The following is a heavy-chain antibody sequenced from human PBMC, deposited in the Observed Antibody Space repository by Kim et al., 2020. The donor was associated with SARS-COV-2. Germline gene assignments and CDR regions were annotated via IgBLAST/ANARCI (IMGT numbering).Heavy chain of an antibody. CDR3: TRGPIPGSPKSPFDY. V-gene: IGHV3-73*01. Sequence: ASVKGRLTISREESQNKAYLQINSLTTEDTAVYYCTRGPIPGSPKSPFDYWGQGTLVTVSS. D-gene: IGHD2-2*02. J-gene: IGHJ4*02.